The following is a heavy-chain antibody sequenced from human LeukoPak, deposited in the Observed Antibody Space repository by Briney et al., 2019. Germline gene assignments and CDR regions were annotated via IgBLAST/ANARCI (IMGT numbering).Heavy chain of an antibody. D-gene: IGHD6-13*01. Sequence: GASVKVSCKVSGYTFTNYDINWVRQATGQGLEWMGWMNPNSGNTGYAQKFQGRVTMTRNTSISTAYMELSSLRSEDTAVYYCASSRGTYSSSWYGNYYYGMDVWGQGTTVTVSS. CDR1: GYTFTNYD. V-gene: IGHV1-8*01. J-gene: IGHJ6*02. CDR2: MNPNSGNT. CDR3: ASSRGTYSSSWYGNYYYGMDV.